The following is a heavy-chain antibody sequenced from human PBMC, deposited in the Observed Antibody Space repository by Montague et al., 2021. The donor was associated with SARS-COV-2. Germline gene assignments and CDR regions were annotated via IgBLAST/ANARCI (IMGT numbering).Heavy chain of an antibody. CDR1: GDSISRYY. V-gene: IGHV4-59*08. CDR2: IYKSEKT. CDR3: RNIGWYSHDR. J-gene: IGHJ5*02. D-gene: IGHD6-19*01. Sequence: SETLSLTCTVSGDSISRYYWTWIRQSPGRGLEWIGYIYKSEKTNYNPSLKSRVTISEDTSKNQFSLKLGSVTAADTAVYCARNIGWYSHDRWGQGTLVTVSS.